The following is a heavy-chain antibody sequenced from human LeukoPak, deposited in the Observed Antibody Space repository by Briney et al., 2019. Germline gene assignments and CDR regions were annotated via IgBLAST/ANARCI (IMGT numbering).Heavy chain of an antibody. D-gene: IGHD1-1*01. V-gene: IGHV4-34*01. Sequence: SETLSLTCAVYGGSFSTYYWSWIRQAPGKGLEWIGEMDPSGITNYTPSLKNRVTIVGDPSKKQFSLKMTSVTAADTAVYYCARGRSRIQLLGYFDYWGQGTLVTVSS. CDR3: ARGRSRIQLLGYFDY. CDR2: MDPSGIT. J-gene: IGHJ4*02. CDR1: GGSFSTYY.